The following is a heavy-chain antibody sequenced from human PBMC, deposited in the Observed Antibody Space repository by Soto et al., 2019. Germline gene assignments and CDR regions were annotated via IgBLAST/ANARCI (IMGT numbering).Heavy chain of an antibody. CDR3: QNYYDSSTPGAFDI. CDR1: GGTFSSYA. Sequence: QVQLVQSGAEVKKPGSSVKVSCKASGGTFSSYAISWVRQAPGQGLEWMGGIIPIFGTANYAQEFQGRVTITADESTSTAYMELSSLRSEDMAVYYCQNYYDSSTPGAFDIWGQGTMVTVSS. CDR2: IIPIFGTA. D-gene: IGHD3-22*01. V-gene: IGHV1-69*01. J-gene: IGHJ3*02.